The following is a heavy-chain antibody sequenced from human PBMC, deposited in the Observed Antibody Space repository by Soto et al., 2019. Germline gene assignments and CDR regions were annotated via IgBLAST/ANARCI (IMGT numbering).Heavy chain of an antibody. CDR2: ISGSGGST. V-gene: IGHV3-23*01. J-gene: IGHJ4*02. CDR3: AKVNYEWEVRGFDYYFDY. D-gene: IGHD3-10*01. Sequence: QPGGSLRLSCAASGFTFSSYAMSWVRQAPGKGLEWVSAISGSGGSTYYADSVKGRFTISRDNSKNTLYLQMNSLRAEDTAVYYCAKVNYEWEVRGFDYYFDYWGQGTLVTVSS. CDR1: GFTFSSYA.